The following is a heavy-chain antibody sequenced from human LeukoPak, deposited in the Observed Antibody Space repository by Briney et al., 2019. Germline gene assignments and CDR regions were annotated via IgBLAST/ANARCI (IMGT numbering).Heavy chain of an antibody. CDR2: MNPNSGNT. J-gene: IGHJ6*02. CDR3: GLTTVTRVYYYYAMDV. D-gene: IGHD4-11*01. V-gene: IGHV1-8*01. Sequence: VSVKVSCKASGYTFTSYDINWVRQATGQGLEWMGWMNPNSGNTGYAQKFQGRVTMTRNTSLSTAYMELSSLRSEDTAVYYCGLTTVTRVYYYYAMDVWGQGTTVTVSS. CDR1: GYTFTSYD.